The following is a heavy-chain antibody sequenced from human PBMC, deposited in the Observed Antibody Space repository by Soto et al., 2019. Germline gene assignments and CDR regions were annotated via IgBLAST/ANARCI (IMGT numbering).Heavy chain of an antibody. Sequence: SETLSLTCAVSGYSISSGYYWGWIRQPPGKGLERIGSIYHSGSTYYNPSLKSRVTISVDTSKNQFSLKLSSVTAADTAQYYCARLSINMIVVVIFDDAFDIWGQGTMVTVSS. CDR3: ARLSINMIVVVIFDDAFDI. V-gene: IGHV4-38-2*01. D-gene: IGHD3-22*01. CDR2: IYHSGST. J-gene: IGHJ3*02. CDR1: GYSISSGYY.